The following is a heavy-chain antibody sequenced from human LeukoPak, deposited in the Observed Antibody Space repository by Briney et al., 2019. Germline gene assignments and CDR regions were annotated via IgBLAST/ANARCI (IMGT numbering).Heavy chain of an antibody. CDR3: ARDLGSQNYFDF. CDR1: GGSISSNNW. CDR2: IYRNGNT. V-gene: IGHV4-4*02. J-gene: IGHJ4*02. D-gene: IGHD5-12*01. Sequence: SETLSLTCAVSGGSISSNNWWSWVRQPPGKGLEWIGEIYRNGNTNYNPSLKSRVTISMDESKNQFTLTLNSVTAADTAVYYCARDLGSQNYFDFWGRGVLVTVSS.